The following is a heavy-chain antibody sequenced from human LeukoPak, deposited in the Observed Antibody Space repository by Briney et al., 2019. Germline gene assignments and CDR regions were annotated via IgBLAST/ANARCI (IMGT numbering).Heavy chain of an antibody. V-gene: IGHV3-23*01. Sequence: GGSLRLSCAASGFTFSSYGMSWVRQAPGKGLEWVSAISGTGGTTYYADSVKGRFTISRDNSKNSLYLQMNSLRAEDTALYYCAKEHRCYSSSWFFDYWGQGTLVTVSS. D-gene: IGHD6-13*01. J-gene: IGHJ4*02. CDR3: AKEHRCYSSSWFFDY. CDR2: ISGTGGTT. CDR1: GFTFSSYG.